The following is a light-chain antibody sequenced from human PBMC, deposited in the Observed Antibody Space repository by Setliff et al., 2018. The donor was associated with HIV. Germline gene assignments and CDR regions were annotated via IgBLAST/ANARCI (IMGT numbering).Light chain of an antibody. CDR3: LSHATSRILV. V-gene: IGLV2-14*03. J-gene: IGLJ3*02. CDR2: DVS. CDR1: SSDVGGYNY. Sequence: QSALTQPASVSGSPGQSITISCTGTSSDVGGYNYVSWYQQHPGKAPKLMIHDVSDRPSGVSNRFSGSKSGNTASLTISGLQAEDEADYYCLSHATSRILVFGGGTKVTV.